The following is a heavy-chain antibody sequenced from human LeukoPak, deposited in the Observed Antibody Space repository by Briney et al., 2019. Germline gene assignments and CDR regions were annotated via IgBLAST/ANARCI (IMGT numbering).Heavy chain of an antibody. Sequence: GASVKVSCKASGYTFTSYAMHWVRQAPGQRLECMGWINTGNGNTKYSQKFQGRVTITRDTSASTAYMDLSSLRSEDTAVYYCARLKYCTNGVCYAGFDYWGQGTLVTVSS. V-gene: IGHV1-3*04. CDR2: INTGNGNT. CDR1: GYTFTSYA. CDR3: ARLKYCTNGVCYAGFDY. D-gene: IGHD2-8*01. J-gene: IGHJ4*02.